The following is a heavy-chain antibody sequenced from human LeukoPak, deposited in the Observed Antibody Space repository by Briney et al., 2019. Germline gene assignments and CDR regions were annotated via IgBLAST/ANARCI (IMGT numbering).Heavy chain of an antibody. J-gene: IGHJ4*02. CDR3: ARDESLGSSWPIDY. D-gene: IGHD6-13*01. V-gene: IGHV3-21*01. CDR2: ISSSSSYI. CDR1: GFTFSSYS. Sequence: PGGSLRLSCAASGFTFSSYSMNWVRQAPGKGLEWVSSISSSSSYIYYADSVKGRFTISRDNAKNSLYLQMNSLRAEDTAVYYCARDESLGSSWPIDYWGQGTLVTVSS.